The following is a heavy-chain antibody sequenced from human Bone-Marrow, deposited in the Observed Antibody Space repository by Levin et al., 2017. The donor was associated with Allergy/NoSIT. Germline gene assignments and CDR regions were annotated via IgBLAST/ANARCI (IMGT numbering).Heavy chain of an antibody. CDR1: GFTFISYS. J-gene: IGHJ4*02. Sequence: GESLKISCAAAGFTFISYSMHWVRQAPGKGLEWVALISSDGIKKYYADSVEGRFTISRDNSKSTLYLQMSSLTADDMAVYYCVRDPQWGDYWGQGTLVTVSS. V-gene: IGHV3-30*04. CDR2: ISSDGIKK. CDR3: VRDPQWGDY. D-gene: IGHD3-16*01.